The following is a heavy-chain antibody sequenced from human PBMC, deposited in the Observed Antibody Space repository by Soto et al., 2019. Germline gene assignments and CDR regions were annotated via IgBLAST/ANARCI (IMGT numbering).Heavy chain of an antibody. CDR2: ISSSSSTI. J-gene: IGHJ4*02. D-gene: IGHD4-17*01. V-gene: IGHV3-48*02. CDR3: ARNYGDYALYYFDY. Sequence: GGSLRLSCAASGFTFSSYSMNWVRQAPGKGLEWVSYISSSSSTIYDADSLKCRFTISRDNAKNSLYLQMNSLRDEDTAVYYCARNYGDYALYYFDYWGQGTLVTVSS. CDR1: GFTFSSYS.